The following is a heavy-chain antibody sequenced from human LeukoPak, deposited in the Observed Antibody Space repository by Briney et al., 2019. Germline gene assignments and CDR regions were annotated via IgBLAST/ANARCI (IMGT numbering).Heavy chain of an antibody. Sequence: GRSLRLSCAASGFTSSTHAMHWVRQAPGKGLEWVAVVSHDGNTKYYTDSVKGRFTISRDNSKNTLYLQMNGLRTDDTAVYYCARAIVGTENFDYWGQGTLVTVSS. V-gene: IGHV3-30*10. J-gene: IGHJ4*02. CDR3: ARAIVGTENFDY. CDR2: VSHDGNTK. CDR1: GFTSSTHA. D-gene: IGHD5-12*01.